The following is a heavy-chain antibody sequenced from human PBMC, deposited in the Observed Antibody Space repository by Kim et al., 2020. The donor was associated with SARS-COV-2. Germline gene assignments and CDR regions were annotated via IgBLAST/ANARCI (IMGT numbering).Heavy chain of an antibody. D-gene: IGHD3-22*01. Sequence: GGSLRLSCAASGFTFDDYAMHWVRQAPGKGLEWVSGISWNSGSIGYADSVKGRFTISRDNAKNSLYLQMNSLRAEDTALYYCAKEGGDYYDSSGYFDYWG. CDR3: AKEGGDYYDSSGYFDY. CDR2: ISWNSGSI. V-gene: IGHV3-9*01. J-gene: IGHJ4*01. CDR1: GFTFDDYA.